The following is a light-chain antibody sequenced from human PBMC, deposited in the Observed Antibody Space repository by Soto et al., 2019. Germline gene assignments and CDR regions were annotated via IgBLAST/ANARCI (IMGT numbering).Light chain of an antibody. CDR2: AAS. Sequence: DIQMTQSPSSLSASVGDRVTISCRASQNINIYLNWYQQKPGKAPNLLIYAASNLQSGVPSRFSGSGSGTEFALTISSLQPEDFATYYCQQSDGSPYTFGQGTNLEIK. CDR3: QQSDGSPYT. CDR1: QNINIY. V-gene: IGKV1-39*01. J-gene: IGKJ2*01.